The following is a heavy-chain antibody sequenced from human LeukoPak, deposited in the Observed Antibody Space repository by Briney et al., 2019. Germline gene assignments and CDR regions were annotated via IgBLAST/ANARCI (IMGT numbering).Heavy chain of an antibody. D-gene: IGHD4-17*01. V-gene: IGHV4-59*12. CDR1: GGSISSYY. CDR2: IYYSGNT. CDR3: ARRLYGDSRRYFQH. J-gene: IGHJ1*01. Sequence: SETLSLTCTVSGGSISSYYWSWIRQPPGKGLEWIGYIYYSGNTNYNPSLKSRVTISVDTSKNQFSLKLSSVTAADTAVYYCARRLYGDSRRYFQHWGQGTLVTVSS.